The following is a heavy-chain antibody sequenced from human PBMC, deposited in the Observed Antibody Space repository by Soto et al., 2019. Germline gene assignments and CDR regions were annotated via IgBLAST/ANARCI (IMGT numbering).Heavy chain of an antibody. D-gene: IGHD3-16*01. CDR1: GFTFSSYW. Sequence: EVQLVESGGGLVQPGGSLRLSCAASGFTFSSYWMHWVRQDPLKGLVWVSSIRSDGTATQYADSVKGRFTVSRDNAKKTVNVLNISVRTEDTAVYYWAKFLTWGQCDFWGQGTLVTVSS. CDR3: AKFLTWGQCDF. J-gene: IGHJ4*02. CDR2: IRSDGTAT. V-gene: IGHV3-74*03.